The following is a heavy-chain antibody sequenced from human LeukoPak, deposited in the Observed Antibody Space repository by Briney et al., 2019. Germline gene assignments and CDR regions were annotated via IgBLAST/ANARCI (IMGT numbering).Heavy chain of an antibody. CDR2: INHSGST. Sequence: SETLSLTCAVYGGSFSGYYWSWIRQPPGKGLEWIGEINHSGSTNYNPSLKSRVTISVDTSKNQFSLKLSSVTAADTAVYYRARARRPYVGATLDYWGQGTLVTVSS. D-gene: IGHD1-26*01. CDR3: ARARRPYVGATLDY. J-gene: IGHJ4*02. V-gene: IGHV4-34*01. CDR1: GGSFSGYY.